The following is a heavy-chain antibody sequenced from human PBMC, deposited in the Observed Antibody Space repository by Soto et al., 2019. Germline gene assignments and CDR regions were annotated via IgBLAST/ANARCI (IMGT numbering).Heavy chain of an antibody. CDR2: ISYDGTNN. CDR1: GFTFSSYG. V-gene: IGHV3-30*03. Sequence: GGSLRLSCAASGFTFSSYGMHWVRQAPGKGLEWVAVISYDGTNNYYTESVKGRFTISRDNSKNTLFLQMNSLRAEDTAVYFCARGATVVTPDECFDYWGQGT. D-gene: IGHD4-17*01. J-gene: IGHJ4*02. CDR3: ARGATVVTPDECFDY.